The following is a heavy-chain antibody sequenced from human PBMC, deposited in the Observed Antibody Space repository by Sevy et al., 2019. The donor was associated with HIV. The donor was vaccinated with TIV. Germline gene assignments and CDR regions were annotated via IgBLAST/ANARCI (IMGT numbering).Heavy chain of an antibody. D-gene: IGHD6-13*01. CDR3: ARDGGYSIKWYPLY. J-gene: IGHJ4*01. CDR1: GFAFSSHA. CDR2: ISYEGTDN. Sequence: GGSLRLSCAASGFAFSSHAMHWVRQAPGKGLEWVAVISYEGTDNFYAASVEGRFTISRDNSKNMLFLQINSLRPEDKAVYFCARDGGYSIKWYPLYWGHGTLVTVSS. V-gene: IGHV3-30-3*01.